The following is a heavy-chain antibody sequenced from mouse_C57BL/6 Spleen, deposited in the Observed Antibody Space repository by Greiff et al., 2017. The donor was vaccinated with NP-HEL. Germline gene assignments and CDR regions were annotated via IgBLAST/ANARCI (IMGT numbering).Heavy chain of an antibody. D-gene: IGHD2-1*01. J-gene: IGHJ3*01. Sequence: VQLQQSGPELVKPGASVKISCKASGYAFSSSWMNWVKQRPGKGLEWIGRISPGDGDTNYNGKFKGKATLTADKSSSTAYMQLSSLTSEDSAVYFCARSEDYYGLADWGQGTLVTVSA. V-gene: IGHV1-82*01. CDR1: GYAFSSSW. CDR3: ARSEDYYGLAD. CDR2: ISPGDGDT.